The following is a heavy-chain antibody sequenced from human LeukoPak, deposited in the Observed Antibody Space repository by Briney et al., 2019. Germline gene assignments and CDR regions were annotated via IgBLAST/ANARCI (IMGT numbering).Heavy chain of an antibody. V-gene: IGHV1-18*01. CDR3: ARGGTSGWRTPNDDY. Sequence: ASVKVSCKASGFTFTNYGITWVRQAPGQGLEWLGWISAYNGHTKSAQKFQGRVTMTTDTSTSTAYMELRSLRSDDTAVYYCARGGTSGWRTPNDDYWGQGTLVTVSS. J-gene: IGHJ4*02. CDR1: GFTFTNYG. D-gene: IGHD6-19*01. CDR2: ISAYNGHT.